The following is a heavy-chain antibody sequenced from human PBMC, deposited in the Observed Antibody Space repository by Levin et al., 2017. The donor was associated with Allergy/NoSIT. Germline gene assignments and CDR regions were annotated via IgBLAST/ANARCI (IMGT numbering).Heavy chain of an antibody. CDR3: VRERITMVRGVKRGGFDY. CDR2: IYYTGNN. J-gene: IGHJ4*02. CDR1: CGSIRSDDSY. Sequence: SQTLSLTCTVSCGSIRSDDSYWTWIRQPPGKGLEWIGYIYYTGNNYYSPSLRGRVTMSVDTSKNQFSLKLTSVTAADTAVYYCVRERITMVRGVKRGGFDYWGQGTLVTVSS. D-gene: IGHD3-10*01. V-gene: IGHV4-30-4*01.